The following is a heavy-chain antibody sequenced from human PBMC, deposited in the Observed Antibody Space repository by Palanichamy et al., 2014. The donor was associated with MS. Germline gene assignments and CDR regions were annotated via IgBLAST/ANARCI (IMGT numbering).Heavy chain of an antibody. V-gene: IGHV3-23*01. CDR3: ARRLGSSHGSGHMDV. D-gene: IGHD3-10*01. J-gene: IGHJ6*03. Sequence: EEQVLESGGGLVQPGGSLRLSCVASGFTFSTYAMNWVRQTPGKRLEWVSAAAGDSTYSADSVKGRFTISRDNSKNTVYLQMNSLTADDTAVYYCARRLGSSHGSGHMDVWGKGTTVTVSS. CDR1: GFTFSTYA. CDR2: AAGDST.